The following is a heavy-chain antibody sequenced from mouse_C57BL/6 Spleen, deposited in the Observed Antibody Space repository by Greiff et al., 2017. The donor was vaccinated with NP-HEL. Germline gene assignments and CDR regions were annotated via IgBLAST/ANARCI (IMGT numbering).Heavy chain of an antibody. V-gene: IGHV1-80*01. J-gene: IGHJ2*01. D-gene: IGHD1-1*02. CDR3: AREGGGRSYVDN. Sequence: VQLQQSGAELVKPGASVKISCKASGYAFSSYWMNWVKQRPGKGLEWIGQIYPGDGDTNYNGKCKGKGTLIAGKSSSTAYLQLSSLTSEDSAVYFGAREGGGRSYVDNWGQGTTLTVSS. CDR1: GYAFSSYW. CDR2: IYPGDGDT.